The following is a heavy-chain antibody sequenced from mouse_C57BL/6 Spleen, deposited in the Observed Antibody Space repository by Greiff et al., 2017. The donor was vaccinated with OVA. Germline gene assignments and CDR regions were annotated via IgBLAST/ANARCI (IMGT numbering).Heavy chain of an antibody. CDR2: INPSTGGT. J-gene: IGHJ3*01. CDR3: ARAMDYDYPAWFAY. D-gene: IGHD2-4*01. V-gene: IGHV1-42*01. Sequence: EVQLVESGPELVKPGASVKISCKASGYSFTGYYMNWVKQSPEKSLEWIGEINPSTGGTTYNQKFKAKATLTVDKSSSTAYMQLKSLTSEDSAVYYCARAMDYDYPAWFAYWGQGTLVTVSA. CDR1: GYSFTGYY.